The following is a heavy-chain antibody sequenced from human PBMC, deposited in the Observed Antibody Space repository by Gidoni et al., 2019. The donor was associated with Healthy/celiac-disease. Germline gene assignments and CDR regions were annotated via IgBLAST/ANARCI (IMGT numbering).Heavy chain of an antibody. Sequence: EVQLVQSGAEVKKPGESLRISCKGSGYSFTSYWISWVRQMPGKGLEWMGRIDPSDSYTNDSPSFQGHVTSSADKSISTAYLQWSSLKASDTAMYYCARQGRGLRSSSGMDVWGQGTTVTVSS. J-gene: IGHJ6*02. D-gene: IGHD4-17*01. CDR1: GYSFTSYW. CDR2: IDPSDSYT. CDR3: ARQGRGLRSSSGMDV. V-gene: IGHV5-10-1*01.